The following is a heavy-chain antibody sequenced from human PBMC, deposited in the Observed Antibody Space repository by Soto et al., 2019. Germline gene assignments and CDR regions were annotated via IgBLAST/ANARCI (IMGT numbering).Heavy chain of an antibody. V-gene: IGHV4-59*08. CDR2: IYYSGST. CDR3: ARLVRSYGTWFDP. J-gene: IGHJ5*02. CDR1: GGSISSYY. D-gene: IGHD5-18*01. Sequence: SETLSLTCTVSGGSISSYYWSWIRQPPGKGLEWIGYIYYSGSTNYNPSLKSRVTISVDTSKNQFSLKLSSVTAADTAVYYCARLVRSYGTWFDPWGQGTLVTVS.